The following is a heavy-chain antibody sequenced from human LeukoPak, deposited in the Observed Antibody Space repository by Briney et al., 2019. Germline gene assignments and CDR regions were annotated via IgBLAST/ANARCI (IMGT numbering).Heavy chain of an antibody. V-gene: IGHV3-30-3*01. D-gene: IGHD6-13*01. CDR1: GFTFSIYA. CDR3: AREAGYSVEVYFDY. J-gene: IGHJ4*02. CDR2: ISYDGSNK. Sequence: GGSLRLSCAASGFTFSIYAMNWVRQAPGKGLEWVAVISYDGSNKYYADSVKGRFTISRDNSKNTLYLQMNSLRAEDTAVYYCAREAGYSVEVYFDYWGQGTLVTVSS.